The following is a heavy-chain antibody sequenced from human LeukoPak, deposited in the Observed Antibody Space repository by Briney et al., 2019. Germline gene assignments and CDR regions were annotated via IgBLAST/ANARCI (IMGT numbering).Heavy chain of an antibody. CDR2: IYYSGST. D-gene: IGHD6-13*01. V-gene: IGHV4-59*08. CDR1: GGSISSYY. CDR3: ASSSYSSSWYPYYYGMDV. J-gene: IGHJ6*02. Sequence: SETLSLTCTVSGGSISSYYWSWIRQPPGKGLEWIGYIYYSGSTNYNPSLKSRVTISVDTSKNQFSLKLSSVTAADTAVYYCASSSYSSSWYPYYYGMDVWGQGTTVTVSS.